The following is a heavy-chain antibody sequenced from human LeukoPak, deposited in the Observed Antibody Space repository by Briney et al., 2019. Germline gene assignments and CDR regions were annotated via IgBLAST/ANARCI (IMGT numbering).Heavy chain of an antibody. CDR3: ARAWSGILAYDAFDI. D-gene: IGHD3-3*01. V-gene: IGHV1-69*05. J-gene: IGHJ3*02. Sequence: GASVKVSCKASGGALSSSVVSWRRLAPGQGREWLGGIIPIYDSADYAQRFQGRVKISTDESTSTLFLELSSLTPEDTAVYYCARAWSGILAYDAFDIWGQGTMIIVSS. CDR2: IIPIYDSA. CDR1: GGALSSSV.